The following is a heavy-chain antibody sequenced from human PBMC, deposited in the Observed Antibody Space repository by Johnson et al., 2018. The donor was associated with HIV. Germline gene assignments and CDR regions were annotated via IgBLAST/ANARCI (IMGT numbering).Heavy chain of an antibody. V-gene: IGHV3-9*01. Sequence: VQLVESGGGLVQPGGSLRLSCAASGFTFDDYAMHWVRQAPGKGLEWVSGISWNSGSIGYADSLKGRFTISRDNAKNSLYLQMNSLRAEDTPVYYCATFGGGSFHAFDIWGQGTMVTVSS. CDR3: ATFGGGSFHAFDI. CDR1: GFTFDDYA. CDR2: ISWNSGSI. J-gene: IGHJ3*02. D-gene: IGHD1-26*01.